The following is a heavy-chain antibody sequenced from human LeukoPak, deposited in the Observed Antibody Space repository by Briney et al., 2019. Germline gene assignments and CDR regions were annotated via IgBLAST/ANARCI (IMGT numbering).Heavy chain of an antibody. CDR3: ARGLDYGDYISPHFDY. D-gene: IGHD4-17*01. CDR2: IYHSGST. Sequence: KTSETLSLTCAVSGGSISSGGYSWSWIRQPPGKGLEWIAYIYHSGSTYYNPSLKSRLTISVDRSRNQFSLKLSSVTAADTAVYYCARGLDYGDYISPHFDYWGQGTLVTVSS. CDR1: GGSISSGGYS. V-gene: IGHV4-30-2*01. J-gene: IGHJ4*02.